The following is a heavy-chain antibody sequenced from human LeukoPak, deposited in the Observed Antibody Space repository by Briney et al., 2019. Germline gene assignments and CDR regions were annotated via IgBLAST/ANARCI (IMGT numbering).Heavy chain of an antibody. Sequence: LSLTCTVSGGSISSYYWSWVRQAPGKGLEWVSGISWSSGSIGYADSVKGRFTISRDNAKNSLYLQMNSLRAEDTALYYCAKDMEADYDFWSMDVWGQGTTVTVSS. V-gene: IGHV3-9*01. J-gene: IGHJ6*02. CDR1: GGSISSYY. CDR3: AKDMEADYDFWSMDV. CDR2: ISWSSGSI. D-gene: IGHD3-3*01.